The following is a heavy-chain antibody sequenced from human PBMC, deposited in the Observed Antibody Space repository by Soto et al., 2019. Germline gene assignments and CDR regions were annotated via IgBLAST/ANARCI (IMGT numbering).Heavy chain of an antibody. Sequence: SETLSLACIVSGESISSSSYYWGWIRQPPGKGLEWIGSIYYSGRTYYNPSFKSRVTISIDTSKNQFSLKLSSVTATDTAVYYCARQRTTVVTQAYFNHWGQGALVTVSS. J-gene: IGHJ4*02. D-gene: IGHD2-21*02. CDR3: ARQRTTVVTQAYFNH. CDR1: GESISSSSYY. V-gene: IGHV4-39*01. CDR2: IYYSGRT.